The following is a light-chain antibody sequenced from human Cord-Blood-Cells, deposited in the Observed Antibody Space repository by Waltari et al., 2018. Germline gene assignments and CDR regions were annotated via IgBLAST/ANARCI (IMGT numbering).Light chain of an antibody. J-gene: IGLJ3*02. Sequence: QSALTQPDSVSGSPGQSITISCPGTSSAVGRYNLVYWYLQHPGKAPNLMIYDGSKRPSGVSNRFSGSKSGNTAPLTISGLQAEDEAYYYCCSYAGSSTWGFGGGTKLTVL. CDR1: SSAVGRYNL. CDR3: CSYAGSSTWG. V-gene: IGLV2-23*01. CDR2: DGS.